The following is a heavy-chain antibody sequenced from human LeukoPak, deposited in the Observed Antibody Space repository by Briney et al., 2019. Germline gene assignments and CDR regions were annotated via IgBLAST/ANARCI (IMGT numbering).Heavy chain of an antibody. V-gene: IGHV3-72*01. Sequence: GGSLRLSCVASGFTFSDHYMDWVRQAPGKGLEWVGRSRNKANSYTTEYAASVKGRFTISRDDSKNSLYLQMNSLRAEDTAVYYCARDQDDYGDYFGHDAFDIWGQGTLVTVSS. J-gene: IGHJ3*02. CDR1: GFTFSDHY. D-gene: IGHD4-17*01. CDR2: SRNKANSYTT. CDR3: ARDQDDYGDYFGHDAFDI.